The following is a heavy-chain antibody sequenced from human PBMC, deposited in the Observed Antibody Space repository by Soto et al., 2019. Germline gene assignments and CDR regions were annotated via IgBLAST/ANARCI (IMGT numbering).Heavy chain of an antibody. Sequence: EVQLLESGGGLVQPGGSLRLSCAASGFTFSSYAMNWVSQAPGKGLEWVSVISGSDGSTYYADSVKGRFTISRDNSKNTLNLQMNSLRAEDTAVYDCARRSSSWYFDYWCQGTLVTVSA. CDR3: ARRSSSWYFDY. CDR2: ISGSDGST. V-gene: IGHV3-23*01. J-gene: IGHJ4*02. CDR1: GFTFSSYA. D-gene: IGHD6-13*01.